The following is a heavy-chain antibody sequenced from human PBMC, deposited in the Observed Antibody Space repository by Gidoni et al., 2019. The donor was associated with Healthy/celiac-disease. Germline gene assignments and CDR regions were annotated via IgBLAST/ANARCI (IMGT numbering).Heavy chain of an antibody. D-gene: IGHD1-26*01. Sequence: QVQLVQSGAEVKKPGASVKVSCKASGYPFTSDGISWVLQAPGQGLEWMGWISAYNGNTNHAQKLQGRVTMTTDTSTSTAYMELRSLRSDDTAVYYCARGPPGWELLVRCDFDYWGQGTLVTVSS. V-gene: IGHV1-18*01. J-gene: IGHJ4*02. CDR3: ARGPPGWELLVRCDFDY. CDR2: ISAYNGNT. CDR1: GYPFTSDG.